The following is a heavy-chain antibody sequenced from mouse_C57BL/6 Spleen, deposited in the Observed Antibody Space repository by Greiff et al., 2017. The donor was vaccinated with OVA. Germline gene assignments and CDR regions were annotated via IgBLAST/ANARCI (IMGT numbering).Heavy chain of an antibody. D-gene: IGHD2-2*01. CDR1: GFTFSSYA. CDR3: ARVGGYDDVSWFAY. CDR2: ISDGGSYT. Sequence: EVKLVESGGGLVKPGGSLKLSCAASGFTFSSYAMSWVRQTPEKRLEWVATISDGGSYTYYPDNVKGRFTISRDNAKNNLYLQMSHLKSEDTAMYYCARVGGYDDVSWFAYWGQGTLVTVSA. J-gene: IGHJ3*01. V-gene: IGHV5-4*03.